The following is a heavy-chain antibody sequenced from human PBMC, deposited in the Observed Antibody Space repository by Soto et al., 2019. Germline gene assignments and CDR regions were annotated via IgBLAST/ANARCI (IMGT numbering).Heavy chain of an antibody. D-gene: IGHD6-6*01. J-gene: IGHJ6*02. CDR1: GFTFSNYR. CDR3: ARVHLVRTSSYYCGMDV. Sequence: GGSLRLSCATSGFTFSNYRMNWVRKAPGKGLEWVASISGSGKDTFYRDSVKGRFTISRDNAESSLVLQMNSLTVDDTAVYHCARVHLVRTSSYYCGMDVWGPGTTVTVSS. CDR2: ISGSGKDT. V-gene: IGHV3-21*06.